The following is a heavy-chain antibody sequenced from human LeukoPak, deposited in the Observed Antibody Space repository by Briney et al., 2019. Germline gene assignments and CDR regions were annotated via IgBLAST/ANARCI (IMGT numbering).Heavy chain of an antibody. CDR3: ARVWDGYNDRDY. Sequence: SETLSLTCAVYGGSFSGYYWSWIRQPPGKGLEWIGEINHSGSTNYNPSLKSRVTISVDTSKNQFSLKLGSVTAADTAVYYCARVWDGYNDRDYWGQGTLVTVSS. V-gene: IGHV4-34*01. CDR1: GGSFSGYY. J-gene: IGHJ4*02. CDR2: INHSGST. D-gene: IGHD5-24*01.